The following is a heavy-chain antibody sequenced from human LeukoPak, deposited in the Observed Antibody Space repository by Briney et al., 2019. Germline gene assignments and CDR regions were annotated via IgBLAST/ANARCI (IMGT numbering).Heavy chain of an antibody. J-gene: IGHJ4*02. D-gene: IGHD2-15*01. CDR3: ARQITDIVVVVAATFFDY. CDR2: IYYSGST. CDR1: GGSISSSSYY. V-gene: IGHV4-39*01. Sequence: KPSETLSLTCTVSGGSISSSSYYWGWIRQPPGKGLEWIGSIYYSGSTYYNPSLKSRVTISADTSKNQFSLKLSSVTAADTAVYYCARQITDIVVVVAATFFDYWGQGTLVTVSS.